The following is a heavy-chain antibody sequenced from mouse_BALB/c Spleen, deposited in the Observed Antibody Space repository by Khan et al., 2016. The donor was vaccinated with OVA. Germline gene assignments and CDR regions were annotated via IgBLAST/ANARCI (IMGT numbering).Heavy chain of an antibody. V-gene: IGHV5-17*02. CDR1: GFTLSSFG. CDR3: TRRRIYDGYYGGAMDY. Sequence: EVQLQESGGGLVQPGGSRKLSCAASGFTLSSFGMHWVRQAPEKGLEWVAYISSGSNTINYADTVKGRFTISRDNSQNTLFLQTSSLRSEETAMYDCTRRRIYDGYYGGAMDYWGQGTSVTVSS. D-gene: IGHD2-3*01. J-gene: IGHJ4*01. CDR2: ISSGSNTI.